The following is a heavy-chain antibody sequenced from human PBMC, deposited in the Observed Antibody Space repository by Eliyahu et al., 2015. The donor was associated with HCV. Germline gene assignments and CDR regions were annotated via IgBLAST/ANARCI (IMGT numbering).Heavy chain of an antibody. J-gene: IGHJ4*02. CDR2: MHYSGRT. D-gene: IGHD6-13*01. Sequence: QLQLQQSGPGLVKPSETLSLTCTVSGDSVPNNDYYWAWVRQAPGKGLEWIGSMHYSGRTYYSPSLKSRVTMSVGTSNNQFSLNLNSVTAADTAVYYCTRERDGSSSWSWGQGTLVTVSS. CDR3: TRERDGSSSWS. V-gene: IGHV4-39*07. CDR1: GDSVPNNDYY.